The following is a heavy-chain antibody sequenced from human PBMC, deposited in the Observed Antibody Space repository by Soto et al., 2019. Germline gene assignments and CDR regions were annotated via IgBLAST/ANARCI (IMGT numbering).Heavy chain of an antibody. V-gene: IGHV3-7*03. CDR1: GFTFSSYW. CDR3: ARVPGIAAAGDAFDI. D-gene: IGHD6-13*01. CDR2: IKQDGSEK. J-gene: IGHJ3*02. Sequence: GGSLRLSCAASGFTFSSYWMSWVRQAPGKGLEWVANIKQDGSEKYYVDSVKGRFTISRDNAKNSLYLQMNSLRAEDTDVYYCARVPGIAAAGDAFDIWGQGTMVTVSS.